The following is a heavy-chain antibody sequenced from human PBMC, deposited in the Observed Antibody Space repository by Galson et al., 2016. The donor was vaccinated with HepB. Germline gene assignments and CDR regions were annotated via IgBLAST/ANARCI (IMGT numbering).Heavy chain of an antibody. CDR2: IWSDGNTK. V-gene: IGHV3-33*01. D-gene: IGHD4-17*01. J-gene: IGHJ5*02. CDR1: GLTFNNYG. Sequence: SLRLSCAASGLTFNNYGMHWVRQAPGKGLEWVAVIWSDGNTKYYADSVKGRFTISRDNSNNTLYLHMNSLRVEDTAVYYCTRDPNYGAYTIDPWGQGTLVIVSS. CDR3: TRDPNYGAYTIDP.